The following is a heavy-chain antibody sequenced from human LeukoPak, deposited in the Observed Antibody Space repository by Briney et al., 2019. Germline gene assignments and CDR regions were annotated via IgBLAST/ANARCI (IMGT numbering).Heavy chain of an antibody. CDR1: GHSVSRAYY. V-gene: IGHV4-38-2*02. D-gene: IGHD3-22*01. Sequence: PSETLSLTCTVSGHSVSRAYYWGWIRQPPGQGLEWIGTLYHSGSTYDKSSLRSRVSISVDTSRNQFSLKLSSVTAADTAVYYCVTTYYHDSSGYVNAFDIWGQGTMVTVSS. CDR2: LYHSGST. CDR3: VTTYYHDSSGYVNAFDI. J-gene: IGHJ3*02.